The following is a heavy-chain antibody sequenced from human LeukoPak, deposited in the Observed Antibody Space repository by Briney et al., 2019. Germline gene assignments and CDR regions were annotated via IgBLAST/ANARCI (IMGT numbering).Heavy chain of an antibody. V-gene: IGHV3-53*01. Sequence: GGSLRLSCAASGFTDSSKYMNWVRQAPGKGLEWVSVIESGGSTYYADSVKGRFTVSRDNFQNTLYLQMNSLRAEDTAVYYCATYSSTFQHWGQGTLVTVSS. D-gene: IGHD6-13*01. CDR3: ATYSSTFQH. CDR1: GFTDSSKY. CDR2: IESGGST. J-gene: IGHJ1*01.